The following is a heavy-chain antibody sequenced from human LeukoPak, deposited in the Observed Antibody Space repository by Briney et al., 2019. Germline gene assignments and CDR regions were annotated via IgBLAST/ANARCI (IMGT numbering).Heavy chain of an antibody. CDR2: IRYDGSNK. V-gene: IGHV3-30*02. D-gene: IGHD6-13*01. CDR3: ARDFAAAGTGGAFDI. J-gene: IGHJ3*02. Sequence: PGGSLRLSCAASGFTFSSYGMHWVRQAPGKGLEWVAFIRYDGSNKYYADSVKGRFTISRDNSKNTLYLQMNSLRAEDTAVYYCARDFAAAGTGGAFDIWGQGTMVTVSS. CDR1: GFTFSSYG.